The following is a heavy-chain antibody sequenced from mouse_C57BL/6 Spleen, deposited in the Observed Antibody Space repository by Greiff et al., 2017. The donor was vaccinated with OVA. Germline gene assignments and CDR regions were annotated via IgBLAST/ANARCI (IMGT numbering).Heavy chain of an antibody. CDR1: GYSITSGYY. CDR3: ARDRVPAITD. D-gene: IGHD6-2*01. CDR2: ISYDGSN. V-gene: IGHV3-6*01. Sequence: EVQLVESGPGLVKPSQSLSLTCSVTGYSITSGYYWNWIRQFPGNKLEWMGYISYDGSNNYNPSLKNRISITRDTSKNQFFLKLNSVTTEDTATYYWARDRVPAITDWGQGTLVTVSA. J-gene: IGHJ3*01.